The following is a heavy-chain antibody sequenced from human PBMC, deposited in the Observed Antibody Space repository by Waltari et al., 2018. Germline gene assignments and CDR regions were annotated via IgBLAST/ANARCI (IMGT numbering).Heavy chain of an antibody. CDR2: IYYSGST. CDR3: ARMGYYDSSGYLYFDY. V-gene: IGHV4-59*01. D-gene: IGHD3-22*01. CDR1: GGSISSYY. Sequence: QVQLQESGPGLVKPSETLSLTCTVSGGSISSYYWSWIRQPPGKGLEWIGYIYYSGSTNYNPSLKSRVTISVDTSKNQCSLKLSSVTAADTAVYYCARMGYYDSSGYLYFDYWGQGTLVTVSS. J-gene: IGHJ4*02.